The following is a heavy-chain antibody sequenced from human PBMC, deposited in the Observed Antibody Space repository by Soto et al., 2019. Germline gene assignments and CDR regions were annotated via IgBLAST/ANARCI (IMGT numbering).Heavy chain of an antibody. Sequence: PGGSLRLSCAASGFTFSDYYMSWIRQAPGKGLEWVSYISSSGSTIYYADSVKGRFTISRDNAKNSLHLQMNSLRAEDTAVYYCARDRPFIAALSYYFDYWGQGTLVTVSS. CDR1: GFTFSDYY. CDR3: ARDRPFIAALSYYFDY. V-gene: IGHV3-11*01. J-gene: IGHJ4*02. D-gene: IGHD6-6*01. CDR2: ISSSGSTI.